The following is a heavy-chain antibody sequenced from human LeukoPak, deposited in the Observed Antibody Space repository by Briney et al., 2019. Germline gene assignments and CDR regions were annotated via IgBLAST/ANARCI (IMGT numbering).Heavy chain of an antibody. Sequence: SVKVSWKASGGTFSSYAISWVRQAPGQGLEWMGRIIPIFGIANYAQKFQGRVTITADKSTSTAYMELSSLRSEDTAVYYCAREPEGSGYIPFDYWGQGTLVTVSS. D-gene: IGHD3-22*01. J-gene: IGHJ4*02. CDR3: AREPEGSGYIPFDY. V-gene: IGHV1-69*04. CDR2: IIPIFGIA. CDR1: GGTFSSYA.